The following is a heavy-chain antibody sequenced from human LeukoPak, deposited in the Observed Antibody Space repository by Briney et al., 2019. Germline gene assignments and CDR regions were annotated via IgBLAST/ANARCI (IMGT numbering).Heavy chain of an antibody. CDR3: APDVSSGYYYVD. J-gene: IGHJ4*02. V-gene: IGHV3-21*01. Sequence: GGSLRLSCAASGFTFSSYGMHWVRQAPGKGLEWVSSISSSSSYIYYADSVKGRFTISRDNAKNSLYLQMNSLRAEDTAVYYCAPDVSSGYYYVDWGQGTLVTVSS. CDR1: GFTFSSYG. D-gene: IGHD3-22*01. CDR2: ISSSSSYI.